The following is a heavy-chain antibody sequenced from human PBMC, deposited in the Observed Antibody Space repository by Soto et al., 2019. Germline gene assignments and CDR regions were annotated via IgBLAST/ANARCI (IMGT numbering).Heavy chain of an antibody. V-gene: IGHV4-39*01. CDR1: GGSISSSNYY. D-gene: IGHD4-17*01. CDR3: ATYGGDTGRFDY. CDR2: TGPT. Sequence: SETLSLTCTVSGGSISSSNYYWTWVRQPPGKGLEWIGTGPTYYNPSLNSRVTISVDTSKEQFSLKLSSVTAADTAVYYCATYGGDTGRFDYWGQGILVTVSS. J-gene: IGHJ4*02.